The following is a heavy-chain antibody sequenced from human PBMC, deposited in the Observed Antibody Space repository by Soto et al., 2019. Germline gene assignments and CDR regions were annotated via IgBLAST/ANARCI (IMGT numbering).Heavy chain of an antibody. CDR1: GGSISSGGYY. J-gene: IGHJ4*02. CDR3: ARGEMATPREFDY. Sequence: QVQLQESGPGLVKPSQTLSLTCTVSGGSISSGGYYWSWIRQHPGKGLEWIGYIYYSGSTYYNPSLKSRVIISVDTSMNQFSLKLSSVTAADTAVYYCARGEMATPREFDYSGQGTLVTVAS. D-gene: IGHD5-12*01. V-gene: IGHV4-31*03. CDR2: IYYSGST.